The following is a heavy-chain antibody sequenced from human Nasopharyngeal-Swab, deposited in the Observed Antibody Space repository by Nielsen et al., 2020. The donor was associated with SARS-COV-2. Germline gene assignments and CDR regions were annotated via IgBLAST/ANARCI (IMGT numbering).Heavy chain of an antibody. CDR1: GFTFSSSW. D-gene: IGHD3-3*01. Sequence: GESLKISCAASGFTFSSSWMHWVRQAPGKGLVWLSRINSDGSSTDYADSVKGRFTISRDIAKNTLYLQMNSLRAEDTAVYYCAKDQFFGVVIPSYMDVWGKGTTVTVSS. CDR2: INSDGSST. J-gene: IGHJ6*03. CDR3: AKDQFFGVVIPSYMDV. V-gene: IGHV3-74*01.